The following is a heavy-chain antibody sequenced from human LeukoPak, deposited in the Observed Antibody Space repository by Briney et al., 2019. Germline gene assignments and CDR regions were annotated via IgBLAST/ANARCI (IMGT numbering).Heavy chain of an antibody. CDR3: TRPGWHYYYYMDV. V-gene: IGHV3-73*01. CDR1: GFTFSGSA. J-gene: IGHJ6*03. D-gene: IGHD2-15*01. CDR2: IRSKANSYAT. Sequence: GGSLRLSCAASGFTFSGSAMHWVRQASGKGLEWVGRIRSKANSYATAYAASVKGRVTISRDDSKNTAYLQMNSLKTEDTAVYYCTRPGWHYYYYMDVWGKGTTVTVSS.